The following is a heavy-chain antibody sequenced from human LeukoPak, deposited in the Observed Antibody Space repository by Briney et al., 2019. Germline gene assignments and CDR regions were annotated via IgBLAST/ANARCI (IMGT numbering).Heavy chain of an antibody. CDR1: GGSISSYY. CDR3: AKDGYTYGYGAFDI. V-gene: IGHV4-59*01. CDR2: IYYRGST. J-gene: IGHJ3*02. D-gene: IGHD5-18*01. Sequence: SETLSLTCTVSGGSISSYYWSWIRQPPGEGLEWIGYIYYRGSTTYNPSLKSRVTISVDTSKNQFSLKLSSVTAADTAVYFCAKDGYTYGYGAFDIWGQGTMVTVSS.